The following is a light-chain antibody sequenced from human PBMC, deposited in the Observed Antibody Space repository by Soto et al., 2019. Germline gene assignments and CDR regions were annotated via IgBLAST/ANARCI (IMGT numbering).Light chain of an antibody. J-gene: IGKJ1*01. CDR2: GAS. Sequence: EVVLTQSPGTLSLSEGKRATLSCRASESISRDYLAWYQQRLGQAPXILIYGASSGATGIPDRFSGSGSGTDFTLTISRLEPEDFAVYYCQQYGSSGTFGQGTKVDIK. CDR1: ESISRDY. CDR3: QQYGSSGT. V-gene: IGKV3-20*01.